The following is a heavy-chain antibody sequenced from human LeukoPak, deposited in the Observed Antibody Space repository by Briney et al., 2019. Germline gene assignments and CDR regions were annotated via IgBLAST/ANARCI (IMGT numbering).Heavy chain of an antibody. CDR3: ATYNSVNAREFQY. V-gene: IGHV3-7*01. CDR1: GFTFSSYA. CDR2: IKQDGSEK. D-gene: IGHD5/OR15-5a*01. J-gene: IGHJ1*01. Sequence: GGSLRLSCAASGFTFSSYAMSWVRQAPGKGLEWVANIKQDGSEKYYVHSVKGRFTISRDNAKNSLYLQMNSLGGDDTAIYYCATYNSVNAREFQYWGQGTLVTVPS.